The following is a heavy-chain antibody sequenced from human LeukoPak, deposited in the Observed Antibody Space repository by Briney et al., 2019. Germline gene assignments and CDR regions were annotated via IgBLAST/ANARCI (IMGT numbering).Heavy chain of an antibody. CDR2: ISSSSSTI. Sequence: GGSLRLSCAASGFTFSSYSMNWVRQAPGKGLEWVSYISSSSSTIYYADSVKGRFTISRDNAKNSLYLQMNSLRAEDTAVYYCAKPVNYGSGYDAFDIWGQGTMVTVSS. D-gene: IGHD3-10*01. CDR3: AKPVNYGSGYDAFDI. J-gene: IGHJ3*02. V-gene: IGHV3-48*01. CDR1: GFTFSSYS.